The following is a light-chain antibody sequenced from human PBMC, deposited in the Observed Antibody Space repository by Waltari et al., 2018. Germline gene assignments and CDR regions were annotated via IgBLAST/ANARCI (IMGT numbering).Light chain of an antibody. J-gene: IGKJ1*01. Sequence: DIVLTQSPGTLSLSPVVRATLACRASQSVGRSLAWYQQKPGQAPRLLIYDASRRATGIPDRFSGSGSGTDFSLTISRLEPEDFAVYYCQHYVRLPATFGQGTKVEI. CDR3: QHYVRLPAT. CDR2: DAS. V-gene: IGKV3-20*01. CDR1: QSVGRS.